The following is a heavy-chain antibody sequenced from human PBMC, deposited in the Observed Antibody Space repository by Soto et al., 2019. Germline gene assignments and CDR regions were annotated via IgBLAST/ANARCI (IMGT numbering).Heavy chain of an antibody. CDR3: AKIVVVPAARGNWFDP. Sequence: GGSLRLSCAASGFTFSSYAMSWVRQAPGKGLEWVSAISGSGGSTYYADSVKGRFTISRDNSKNTLYLQMNSLRAEDTAVYYCAKIVVVPAARGNWFDPWGQGTLVTVSS. CDR2: ISGSGGST. D-gene: IGHD2-2*01. J-gene: IGHJ5*02. CDR1: GFTFSSYA. V-gene: IGHV3-23*01.